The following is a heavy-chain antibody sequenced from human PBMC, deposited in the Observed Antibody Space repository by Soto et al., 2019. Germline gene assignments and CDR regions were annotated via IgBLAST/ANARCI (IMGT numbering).Heavy chain of an antibody. V-gene: IGHV1-2*02. D-gene: IGHD2-2*01. J-gene: IGHJ4*02. CDR3: ARDPDIVVVPAAQFDY. CDR2: INPNSGGT. Sequence: GASVKVSCKASGYTFTGYYMHWVRQAPGQGLEWMGWINPNSGGTNYAQKLQGRVTMTRDTSISTAYMELSRLRSDDTAVYYCARDPDIVVVPAAQFDYWGQGTLVTVSS. CDR1: GYTFTGYY.